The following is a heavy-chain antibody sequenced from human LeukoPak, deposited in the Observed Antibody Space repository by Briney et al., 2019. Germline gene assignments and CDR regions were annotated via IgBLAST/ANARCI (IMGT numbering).Heavy chain of an antibody. V-gene: IGHV4-34*01. D-gene: IGHD3-3*01. CDR1: GGSFSAYY. J-gene: IGHJ5*02. Sequence: SETLSLTCAVYGGSFSAYYWSWIRQPPGKGLEWIGEINHSGSTNYNPSLKSRVTISVDTSKNQFSLKLSSVTAADTAVYYCARRLAIYYDFWSGYYQSSWFDPWGQGTLVTVSS. CDR3: ARRLAIYYDFWSGYYQSSWFDP. CDR2: INHSGST.